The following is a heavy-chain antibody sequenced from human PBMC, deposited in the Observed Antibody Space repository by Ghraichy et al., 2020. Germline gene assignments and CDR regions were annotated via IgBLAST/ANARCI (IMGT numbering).Heavy chain of an antibody. Sequence: SVKVSCKASGGTFSSYAISWVRQAPGQGLEWMGGIIPIFGTANYAQKFQGRVTITADESTSTAYMELSSLRSEDTAVYYCARGSTYYYDSSALPYFDYWGQGTLVTVSS. J-gene: IGHJ4*02. CDR2: IIPIFGTA. V-gene: IGHV1-69*13. CDR1: GGTFSSYA. D-gene: IGHD3-22*01. CDR3: ARGSTYYYDSSALPYFDY.